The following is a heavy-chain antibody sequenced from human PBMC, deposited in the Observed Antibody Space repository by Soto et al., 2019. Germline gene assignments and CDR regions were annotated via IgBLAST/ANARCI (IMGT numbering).Heavy chain of an antibody. CDR3: ARSSLRIAEAGGLLDY. Sequence: TGGSLRLSCAASGFTVSNNYMSWVRQAPGKGLEWVSIIYSGGSTYYADSVKGRFTISRDNSKNTLYLQMNSLRAEDTAVYYCARSSLRIAEAGGLLDYWGQGTPVTVSS. J-gene: IGHJ4*02. D-gene: IGHD6-13*01. V-gene: IGHV3-53*01. CDR2: IYSGGST. CDR1: GFTVSNNY.